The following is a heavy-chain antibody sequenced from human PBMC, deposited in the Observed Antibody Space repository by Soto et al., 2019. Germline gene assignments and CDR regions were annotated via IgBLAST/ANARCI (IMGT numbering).Heavy chain of an antibody. CDR3: ARDQSYGGRSYYYYGMDV. J-gene: IGHJ6*02. D-gene: IGHD2-15*01. CDR1: GFTFSSYA. Sequence: VGSLRLSCAASGFTFSSYAMHWFRQAPVNGLEWVAVISYDGSNKYYADSVKGRFTISRDNSKNTLYLQMNSLRAEDTAVYYCARDQSYGGRSYYYYGMDVWGQGTTVTVSS. V-gene: IGHV3-30-3*01. CDR2: ISYDGSNK.